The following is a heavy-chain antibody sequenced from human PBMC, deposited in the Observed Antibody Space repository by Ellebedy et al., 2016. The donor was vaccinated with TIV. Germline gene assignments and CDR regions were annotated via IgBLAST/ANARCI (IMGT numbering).Heavy chain of an antibody. J-gene: IGHJ3*01. D-gene: IGHD6-19*01. CDR1: GYTFTKYP. Sequence: AASVKVSCKASGYTFTKYPMHWVRQAPGQRLEWIGRINPDNDYTRYSQKFQGRVNMTRDTSASKGHMELSSLRFEDTAVYYCARVSGWSPGDGFDFWGQGTMISVSS. V-gene: IGHV1-3*01. CDR2: INPDNDYT. CDR3: ARVSGWSPGDGFDF.